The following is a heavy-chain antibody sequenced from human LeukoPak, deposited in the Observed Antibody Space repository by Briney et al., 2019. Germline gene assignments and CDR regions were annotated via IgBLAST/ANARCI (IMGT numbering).Heavy chain of an antibody. Sequence: GGSPRLSCAASGFTFSSYAMSWVRQAPGKGLEWASAISGSGGSTYYADSVKGRFTISRDNSKNTLYLQMNSLRAEDTAVYYCAKAVGYCSSTSCYDGVYWGQGTLVTVSS. CDR3: AKAVGYCSSTSCYDGVY. CDR1: GFTFSSYA. V-gene: IGHV3-23*01. J-gene: IGHJ4*02. CDR2: ISGSGGST. D-gene: IGHD2-2*01.